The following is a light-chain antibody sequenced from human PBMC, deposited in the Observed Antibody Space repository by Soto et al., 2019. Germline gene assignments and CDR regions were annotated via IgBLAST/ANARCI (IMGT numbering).Light chain of an antibody. Sequence: EILLTQSPGTLSLSPGERATLSCRASQSVSSSYLAWYPQKPGKAPRLLIYGASSRATGIPDRLSGSGSGTDFTLTIRRLEPEDFAVYYCQQYGSSRTFGPGTKVDIK. CDR3: QQYGSSRT. J-gene: IGKJ1*01. V-gene: IGKV3-20*01. CDR1: QSVSSSY. CDR2: GAS.